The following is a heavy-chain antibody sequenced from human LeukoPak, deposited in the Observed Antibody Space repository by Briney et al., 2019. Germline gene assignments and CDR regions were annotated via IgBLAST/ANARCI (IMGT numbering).Heavy chain of an antibody. D-gene: IGHD6-13*01. CDR2: INPKTSGT. CDR1: GYTFTGYY. V-gene: IGHV1-2*02. Sequence: ASVKVSCKASGYTFTGYYLHWVRQAPGQGLEWMGWINPKTSGTKYAQKFQGRVTMTRDTSISTAYMEVTRLTYDDTAVYFCASGDRITATDIWYFDYWGQGTLVTVSS. J-gene: IGHJ4*02. CDR3: ASGDRITATDIWYFDY.